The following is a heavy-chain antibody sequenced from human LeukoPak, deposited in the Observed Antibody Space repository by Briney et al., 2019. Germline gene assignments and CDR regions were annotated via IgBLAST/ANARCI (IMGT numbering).Heavy chain of an antibody. CDR2: ISVYNGNT. V-gene: IGHV1-18*01. J-gene: IGHJ6*02. CDR1: GYTFTNYG. CDR3: ARFVVGLYYGMDV. Sequence: ASVTVSCKASGYTFTNYGISWVRQAPGQGLEWMGWISVYNGNTNYAQKLQGRVTMTTDTSTSTAYMELRSLRSDDTAVYYCARFVVGLYYGMDVWGQGTTVTVSS. D-gene: IGHD2-21*01.